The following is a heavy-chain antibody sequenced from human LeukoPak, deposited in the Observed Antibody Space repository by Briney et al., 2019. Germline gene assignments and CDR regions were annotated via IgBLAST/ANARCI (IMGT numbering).Heavy chain of an antibody. CDR1: GFTFSRYW. CDR3: TTGYSSGWYNEGNY. CDR2: IKQDGSGE. V-gene: IGHV3-7*01. D-gene: IGHD6-19*01. J-gene: IGHJ4*02. Sequence: PGGSLRLSCVASGFTFSRYWMSWVRQAPGKGLEWVAKIKQDGSGEYYLDSVKGRFTTSRDNAKNSLYLQMNSLRADDTAVYFCTTGYSSGWYNEGNYWGQGTLVTVSS.